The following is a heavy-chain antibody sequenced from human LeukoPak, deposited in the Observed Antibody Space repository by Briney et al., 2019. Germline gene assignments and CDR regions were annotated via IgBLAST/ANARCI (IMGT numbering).Heavy chain of an antibody. Sequence: ASVKVSCKASGYTFTSYDINWVRQATGQGLEWMGWMNPNSGNTGYAQKFQGRVTMTRNTPISTAYMELSSLRSEDTAVYYCAGGLGRMATMDWFDPWGQGTLVTVSS. J-gene: IGHJ5*02. D-gene: IGHD5-24*01. CDR1: GYTFTSYD. CDR3: AGGLGRMATMDWFDP. V-gene: IGHV1-8*01. CDR2: MNPNSGNT.